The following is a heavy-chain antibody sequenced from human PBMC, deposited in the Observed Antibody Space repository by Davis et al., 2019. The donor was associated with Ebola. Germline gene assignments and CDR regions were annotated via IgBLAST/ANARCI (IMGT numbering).Heavy chain of an antibody. V-gene: IGHV1-69*13. CDR3: ARVGYCSGGSCRLRHYYYYGMDV. CDR2: IIPIFGTA. D-gene: IGHD2-15*01. Sequence: SVKVSCKASGGTFSSYAISWVRQVPGQGLEWMGGIIPIFGTANYAQKFQGRVTITADESTSTAYMELSSLRSDDTAVYYCARVGYCSGGSCRLRHYYYYGMDVWGQGTTVTVSS. J-gene: IGHJ6*02. CDR1: GGTFSSYA.